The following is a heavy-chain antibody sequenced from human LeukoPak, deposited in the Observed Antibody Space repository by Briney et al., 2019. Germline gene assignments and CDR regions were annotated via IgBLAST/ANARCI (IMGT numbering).Heavy chain of an antibody. CDR2: ISAYNGNT. J-gene: IGHJ4*02. CDR1: GYTFTSYG. Sequence: ASVKVSCKASGYTFTSYGISWVRQAPGQGLEGMGWISAYNGNTNYAQKLQGRVTMTTDTSTSTAYMELRSLRSDDTAVYYCARLTMVRGVPHFDYWGQGTLVTVSS. V-gene: IGHV1-18*01. D-gene: IGHD3-10*01. CDR3: ARLTMVRGVPHFDY.